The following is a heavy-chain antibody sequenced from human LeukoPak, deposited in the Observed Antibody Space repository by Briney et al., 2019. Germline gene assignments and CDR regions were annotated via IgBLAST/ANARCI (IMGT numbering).Heavy chain of an antibody. D-gene: IGHD1-26*01. CDR3: ARYSASYPD. V-gene: IGHV3-66*01. CDR2: IYSAGTT. Sequence: PGGSLRLSCAASGFTVSANYMSWVRQAPGKGLEWVSLIYSAGTTYYADSVKGRFTISRDTSKNTLYLQMDSLKAEDTASYYCARYSASYPDWGQGTLVTVSS. CDR1: GFTVSANY. J-gene: IGHJ4*02.